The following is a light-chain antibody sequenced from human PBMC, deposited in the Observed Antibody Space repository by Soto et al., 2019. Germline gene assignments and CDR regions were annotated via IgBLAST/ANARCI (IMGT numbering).Light chain of an antibody. CDR2: DVS. CDR3: SSYTSSSTLVV. J-gene: IGLJ2*01. V-gene: IGLV2-14*01. Sequence: QSALTQPASVSRSPGQSITISCTGTSSDVGGYNYVFWYQQHPGKAPKLLIYDVSNRPSGVSNRFSGSKSGNTASLTISGLQAEDGADYCCSSYTSSSTLVVFGGGTKVTVL. CDR1: SSDVGGYNY.